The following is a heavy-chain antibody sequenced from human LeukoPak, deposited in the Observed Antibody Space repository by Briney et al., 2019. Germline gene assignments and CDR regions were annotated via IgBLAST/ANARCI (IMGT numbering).Heavy chain of an antibody. J-gene: IGHJ6*02. CDR3: ARHPSIVSSPGYYYGMDV. CDR2: IYYSGRT. D-gene: IGHD4-11*01. Sequence: SETLSLTCTVSGASISSSSYYWGWIRQPPGKGLEWIAIIYYSGRTYYNPSLQSRVTISIDATKNQFSLKLNSVTAADTAVYYCARHPSIVSSPGYYYGMDVWGQGTTVTVSS. V-gene: IGHV4-39*01. CDR1: GASISSSSYY.